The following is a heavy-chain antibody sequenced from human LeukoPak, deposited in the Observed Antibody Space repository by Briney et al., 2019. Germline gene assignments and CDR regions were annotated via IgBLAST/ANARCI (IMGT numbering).Heavy chain of an antibody. J-gene: IGHJ4*02. CDR1: GGSISTYY. CDR2: IYYSGST. CDR3: ARVFRRREASYDSSGYYYDY. D-gene: IGHD3-22*01. V-gene: IGHV4-59*08. Sequence: SETLSLTCTVSGGSISTYYCRWLRQPPGKGLEWIRYIYYSGSTNYNPSLKSRVTISVDTSKNQFSLKLSSVTAADTAVYYCARVFRRREASYDSSGYYYDYWGQGTLVTVSS.